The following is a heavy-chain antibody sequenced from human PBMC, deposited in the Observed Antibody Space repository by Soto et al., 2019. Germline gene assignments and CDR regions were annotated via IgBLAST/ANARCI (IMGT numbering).Heavy chain of an antibody. D-gene: IGHD5-12*01. J-gene: IGHJ4*02. CDR1: GDSISAYS. V-gene: IGHV4-59*01. Sequence: PSETLSLTCTVSGDSISAYSWSWVRQPPGKGLEWIGNIHYNGNTKYNPSLKSRVTMSVDTSKNQFSLRLISVTAADTAIYFCAREGNLGRWLQTLNFWGQGTLVTVSS. CDR3: AREGNLGRWLQTLNF. CDR2: IHYNGNT.